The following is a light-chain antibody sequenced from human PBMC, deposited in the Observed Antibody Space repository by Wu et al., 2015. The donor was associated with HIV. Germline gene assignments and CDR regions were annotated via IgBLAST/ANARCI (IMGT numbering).Light chain of an antibody. J-gene: IGKJ3*01. CDR3: QQYNNWFVGIT. CDR2: DAF. CDR1: QSIGNN. Sequence: EIVMTQSPATLSASPGEAATLSCRANQSIGNNLAWYQQKLGQAPRPLIYDAFTRATGIPARFSGSGSGTEFTLTISSLQSDDFAVYYCQQYNNWFVGITFGPGTKVEIK. V-gene: IGKV3-15*01.